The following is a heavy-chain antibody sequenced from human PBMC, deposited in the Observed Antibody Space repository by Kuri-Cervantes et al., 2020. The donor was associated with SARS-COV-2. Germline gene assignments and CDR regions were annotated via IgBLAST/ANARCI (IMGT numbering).Heavy chain of an antibody. D-gene: IGHD3-10*01. CDR2: INPNSGGT. Sequence: ASVKVSCKASGYTSSVYYMYWVRQAPGQGLEWMGWINPNSGGTNYAQKFQGWVTMTRDTSISADYMELSGLRPDDTAVYYCARGMVRGIIQYYYYSMDVWGQGTTVTVSS. CDR3: ARGMVRGIIQYYYYSMDV. J-gene: IGHJ6*02. V-gene: IGHV1-2*04. CDR1: GYTSSVYY.